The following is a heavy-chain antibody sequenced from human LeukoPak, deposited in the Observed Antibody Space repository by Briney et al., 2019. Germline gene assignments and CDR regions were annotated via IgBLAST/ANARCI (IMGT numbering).Heavy chain of an antibody. J-gene: IGHJ1*01. CDR2: IYYSGST. CDR1: GGSISSYY. Sequence: SETLSLTCTVSGGSISSYYWSWIRQPPGKGLEWIGYIYYSGSTNYNLSLRSRVTISVDTSKNQFSLKLSSVTAADTAVYYCAGLLKCSGGSCYSVEYFQYWGQGTLVTVSS. V-gene: IGHV4-59*01. D-gene: IGHD2-15*01. CDR3: AGLLKCSGGSCYSVEYFQY.